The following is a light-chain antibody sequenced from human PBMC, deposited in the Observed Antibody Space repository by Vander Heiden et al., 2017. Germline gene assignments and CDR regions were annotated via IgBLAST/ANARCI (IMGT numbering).Light chain of an antibody. Sequence: AIQMTQSPSSLSASVADRVTITCRASQGIRNDLGWYQQKPGKAPKLLIYGESSLHSGVPSRFSGSGSGTDFTLTISSLQPEDFATYYCLQDYNYPATFGQGTKVEIK. J-gene: IGKJ1*01. CDR1: QGIRND. CDR2: GES. V-gene: IGKV1-6*01. CDR3: LQDYNYPAT.